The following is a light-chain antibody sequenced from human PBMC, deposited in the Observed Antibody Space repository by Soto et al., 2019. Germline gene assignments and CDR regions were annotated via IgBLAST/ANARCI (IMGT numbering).Light chain of an antibody. J-gene: IGKJ2*01. CDR3: QHYNNWPFT. Sequence: EIVMTQSPATLSVSPGERATLSCRASQSVSSNLAWYQQKPGQAPRLLICGASARATAIPARFSGSGSGTEFTLTISSLQSEDFAVYYCQHYNNWPFTFGQGTKLEI. CDR1: QSVSSN. CDR2: GAS. V-gene: IGKV3-15*01.